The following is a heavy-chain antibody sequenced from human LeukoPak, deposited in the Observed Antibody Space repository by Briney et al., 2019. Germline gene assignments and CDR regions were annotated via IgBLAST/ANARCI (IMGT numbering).Heavy chain of an antibody. CDR2: ISGSGGST. V-gene: IGHV3-23*01. J-gene: IGHJ6*03. CDR1: EFTXSSYA. Sequence: SEFTXSSYAMSWVRQAPGKGLEWVSAISGSGGSTYYADSVKGRFTISRDNSKNTLYLQMNSLRAEDTAVYYCAKLRQQLVIYYYYYMDVWGKGTTVTISS. D-gene: IGHD6-13*01. CDR3: AKLRQQLVIYYYYYMDV.